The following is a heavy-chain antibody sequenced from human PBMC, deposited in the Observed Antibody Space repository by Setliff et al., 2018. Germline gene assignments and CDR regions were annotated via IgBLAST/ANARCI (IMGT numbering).Heavy chain of an antibody. CDR2: IYHSGST. Sequence: SETLSLTCTVSGGSISSSSYYWGWIRQPPGKGLEWIGSIYHSGSTYYNPSLKSRVTISVDTSKNQFSLKLSSVTAADMAVYYCARQLCSAGSCYPTTFAYWGQGTLVTVSS. D-gene: IGHD2-15*01. CDR1: GGSISSSSYY. J-gene: IGHJ4*02. CDR3: ARQLCSAGSCYPTTFAY. V-gene: IGHV4-39*01.